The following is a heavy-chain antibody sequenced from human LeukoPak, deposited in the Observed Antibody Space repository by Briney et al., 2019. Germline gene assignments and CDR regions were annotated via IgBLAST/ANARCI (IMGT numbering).Heavy chain of an antibody. V-gene: IGHV3-48*03. CDR3: ARMENGGDFDY. D-gene: IGHD1-1*01. CDR1: GFTFSSYE. CDR2: ISSSGSTI. J-gene: IGHJ4*02. Sequence: GGSLRLSCAASGFTFSSYEMNWVRQAPGKGLEWVSYISSSGSTIYYADSVKGRFTISRDNAKNSLYLQKNSLRAEDTAVYYCARMENGGDFDYWGQGTLVTVSS.